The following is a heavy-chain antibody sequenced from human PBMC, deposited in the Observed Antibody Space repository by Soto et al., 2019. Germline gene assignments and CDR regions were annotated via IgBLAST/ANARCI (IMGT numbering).Heavy chain of an antibody. V-gene: IGHV3-23*01. D-gene: IGHD3-9*01. CDR1: GFTFSNYG. CDR3: AKVLRYFDWLPFDY. J-gene: IGHJ4*02. CDR2: ISGSGSST. Sequence: GGSLRLSCAASGFTFSNYGIHWVRQAPGKGLEWVSAISGSGSSTYYADSVKGRFTISRDNSKNTLYLQMNSLRAEDTAVYYCAKVLRYFDWLPFDYWGQGTLVTVSS.